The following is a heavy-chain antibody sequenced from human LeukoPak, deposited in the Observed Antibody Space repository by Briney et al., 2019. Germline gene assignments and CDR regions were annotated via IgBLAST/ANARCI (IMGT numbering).Heavy chain of an antibody. CDR2: INPKSGDT. CDR1: GYTFTDSY. Sequence: ASVKVSCKASGYTFTDSYIHWVRQAPGQGLEWMGWINPKSGDTDYSQQFQGRVTMTRDTSIDTAYMELSSLTSDDTAVYFCARPFLWFEESRTLFALDPWGQGTLVTVSS. CDR3: ARPFLWFEESRTLFALDP. J-gene: IGHJ5*02. D-gene: IGHD3-10*01. V-gene: IGHV1-2*02.